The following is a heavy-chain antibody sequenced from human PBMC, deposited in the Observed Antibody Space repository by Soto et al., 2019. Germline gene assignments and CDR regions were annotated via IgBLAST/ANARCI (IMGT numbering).Heavy chain of an antibody. CDR1: GFTFSSYE. CDR3: ARDPAIYSGKFDYGLDV. D-gene: IGHD4-4*01. J-gene: IGHJ6*02. CDR2: IGTSGKTI. V-gene: IGHV3-48*03. Sequence: GSLRLSCXVSGFTFSSYEMNWVRQAPGKGLEWVSYIGTSGKTIYYADSVRGRFTISRDNAKNSLYLQMNSLRAEDTAVYFCARDPAIYSGKFDYGLDVWGRGTTVTVSS.